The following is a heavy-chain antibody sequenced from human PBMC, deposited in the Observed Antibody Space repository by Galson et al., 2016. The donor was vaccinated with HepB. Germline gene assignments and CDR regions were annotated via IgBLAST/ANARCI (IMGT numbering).Heavy chain of an antibody. CDR2: IIPTLGVA. D-gene: IGHD6-13*01. V-gene: IGHV1-69*02. J-gene: IGHJ3*02. CDR3: ARPREDVAAAGTVTFDI. CDR1: GYTLTELF. Sequence: SVKVSCKVFGYTLTELFIHWVRQAPRQGPEWMGTIIPTLGVAYYAQKFQGRVTITADTSTSTAYMELSSLRSEDTATYYCARPREDVAAAGTVTFDIWVQGTMVTVSS.